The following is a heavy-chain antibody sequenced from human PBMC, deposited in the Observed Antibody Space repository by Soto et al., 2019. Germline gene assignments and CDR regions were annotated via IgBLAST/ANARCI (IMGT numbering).Heavy chain of an antibody. D-gene: IGHD1-1*01. CDR1: GFTFSDYY. CDR3: ARDRRAGTTDI. J-gene: IGHJ3*02. Sequence: PGGSLRLSCAASGFTFSDYYMSWIRQAPGKGLEWVLYISSSGSTIYYADSVKGRFTISRDNAKNSLFLQMNSLRVEDTAVYFCARDRRAGTTDIWGQGTMVTVSS. V-gene: IGHV3-11*04. CDR2: ISSSGSTI.